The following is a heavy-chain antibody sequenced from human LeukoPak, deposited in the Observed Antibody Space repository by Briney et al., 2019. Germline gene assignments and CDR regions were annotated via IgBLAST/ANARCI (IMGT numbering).Heavy chain of an antibody. V-gene: IGHV3-30*18. D-gene: IGHD5-18*01. CDR3: AKGDTAMATDY. CDR2: ISYDGSNK. J-gene: IGHJ4*02. Sequence: GGSLRLSCAASGFTFSSYEMNWVRQAPGKGLEWVAVISYDGSNKYYADSVKGRFTISRDNSKNTLYLQMNSLRAEDTAVYYCAKGDTAMATDYWGQGTLVTVSS. CDR1: GFTFSSYE.